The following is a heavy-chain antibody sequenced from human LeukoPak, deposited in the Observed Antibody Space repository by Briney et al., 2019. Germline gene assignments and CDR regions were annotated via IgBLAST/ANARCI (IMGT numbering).Heavy chain of an antibody. CDR1: GYTLTELS. CDR3: ATRSRVAYDYVWGSYRWGFDY. Sequence: ASVTVSCTVSGYTLTELSMHWVRQAPGKGLEWMGGFYPEDGETIYAQKFQGRVTMTEDTSTDTAYMELSSLRSEDTAVYYCATRSRVAYDYVWGSYRWGFDYWGQGTLVTVSS. D-gene: IGHD3-16*02. V-gene: IGHV1-24*01. J-gene: IGHJ4*02. CDR2: FYPEDGET.